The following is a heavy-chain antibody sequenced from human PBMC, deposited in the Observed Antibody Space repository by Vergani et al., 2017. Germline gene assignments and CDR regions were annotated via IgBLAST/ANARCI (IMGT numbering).Heavy chain of an antibody. CDR3: ARQRPGSGWSPGDFDD. D-gene: IGHD6-19*01. Sequence: QLQLQQSGPGLVKPSETLFLTCTVSADSISSGSYYWGWIRQPPGKSLEWIGSIYYSGLTYYNPSLKSRVAISVDPSKNQFSLKVTSVTAADTAVYFCARQRPGSGWSPGDFDDWGQGSLVTVSS. CDR1: ADSISSGSYY. J-gene: IGHJ4*02. CDR2: IYYSGLT. V-gene: IGHV4-39*01.